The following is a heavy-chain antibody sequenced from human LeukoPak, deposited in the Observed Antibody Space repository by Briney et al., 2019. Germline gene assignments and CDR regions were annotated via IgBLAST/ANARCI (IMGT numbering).Heavy chain of an antibody. Sequence: GASVKVSCKASGYTFTSYAMHWVRQAPGQRLEWMGWINAGNGNTKYSQKFQGRVTITGDTSASTAYMELSSLRSEDTAVYYCARVKDILTGYYRYFDYWGQGTLVTVSS. CDR1: GYTFTSYA. CDR2: INAGNGNT. J-gene: IGHJ4*02. V-gene: IGHV1-3*01. CDR3: ARVKDILTGYYRYFDY. D-gene: IGHD3-9*01.